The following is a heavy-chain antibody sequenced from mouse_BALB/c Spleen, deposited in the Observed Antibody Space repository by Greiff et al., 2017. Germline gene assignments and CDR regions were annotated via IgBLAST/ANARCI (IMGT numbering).Heavy chain of an antibody. D-gene: IGHD2-12*01. CDR3: AYDAGFAY. V-gene: IGHV3-6*02. CDR2: ISYDGSN. Sequence: EVKLMESGPGLVKPSQSLSLTCSVTGYSITSGYYWNWIRQFPGNKLEWMGYISYDGSNNYNPSLKNRISITRDTSKNQFFLKLNSVTTEDTATYYCAYDAGFAYWGQGTLVTVSA. CDR1: GYSITSGYY. J-gene: IGHJ3*01.